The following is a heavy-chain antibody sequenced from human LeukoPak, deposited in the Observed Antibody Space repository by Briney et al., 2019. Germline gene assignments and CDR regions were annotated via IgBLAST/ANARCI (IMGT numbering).Heavy chain of an antibody. CDR2: IGYDGRNK. Sequence: GGSLRLSCAASGFTFSSYGIHWVRQAPGKGLEWVTFIGYDGRNKYYADSVKGRFTISRDNSKNTLYLQMNSLRAEDTAVYYCASGCSGGSCYSVFHGDVAFDVWGQGTMVTVSS. CDR1: GFTFSSYG. V-gene: IGHV3-30*02. CDR3: ASGCSGGSCYSVFHGDVAFDV. D-gene: IGHD2-15*01. J-gene: IGHJ3*01.